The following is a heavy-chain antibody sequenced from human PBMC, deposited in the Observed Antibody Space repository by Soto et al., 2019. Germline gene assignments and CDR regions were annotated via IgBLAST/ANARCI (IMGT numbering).Heavy chain of an antibody. CDR1: GGSINYYY. D-gene: IGHD3-10*01. V-gene: IGHV4-59*01. J-gene: IGHJ4*02. CDR2: IYDTGTT. CDR3: SRGRGGHFDS. Sequence: KASETLSLTCNVSGGSINYYYWMWIRQPPGKGLEWIGYIYDTGTTNYNPSLKSRVTMSVDTSKSQFSLNLISVTAADTAVYYCSRGRGGHFDSWGQGTLVTVSS.